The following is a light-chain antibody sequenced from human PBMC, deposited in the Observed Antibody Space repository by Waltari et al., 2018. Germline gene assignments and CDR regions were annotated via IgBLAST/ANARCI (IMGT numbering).Light chain of an antibody. CDR2: YDN. J-gene: IGLJ2*01. CDR3: QVWDDVTNSGV. CDR1: DIESKS. V-gene: IGLV3-21*04. Sequence: SYVLTHPPSVSVDPGNTARLTCGGDDIESKSVNWYQQKPGQAPVLVMFYDNDRPSEIPARFSGSNSGNTATLTITWVEAGDEADYHCQVWDDVTNSGVFGGGTKLTVL.